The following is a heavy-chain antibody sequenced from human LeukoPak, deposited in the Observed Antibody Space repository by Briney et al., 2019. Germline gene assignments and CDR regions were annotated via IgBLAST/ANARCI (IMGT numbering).Heavy chain of an antibody. CDR3: ARAVTVVTLDY. V-gene: IGHV1-46*01. J-gene: IGHJ4*02. CDR2: INPSGGST. D-gene: IGHD4-23*01. Sequence: ASVKVSCKASGYTFTSYYMHWVRQAPGQGLEWMGIINPSGGSTSYAQKSQGRVTMTRDMSTSTVYMELSSLRSEDTAVYYCARAVTVVTLDYWGQGTLVTVSS. CDR1: GYTFTSYY.